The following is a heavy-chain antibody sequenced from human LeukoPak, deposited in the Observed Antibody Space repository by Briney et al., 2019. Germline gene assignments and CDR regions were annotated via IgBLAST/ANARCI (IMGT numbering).Heavy chain of an antibody. CDR1: GFTFSNYG. V-gene: IGHV3-30*02. Sequence: GGSLRLSCAASGFTFSNYGMHWVRQAPGKGLEWVAFIRYDGSNKYYADSVKGRFTISRDSSKNTLYLQMNSLRAEDTAVYYCARGRLWFGELADAFDIWGQGTMVTVSS. J-gene: IGHJ3*02. CDR2: IRYDGSNK. D-gene: IGHD3-10*01. CDR3: ARGRLWFGELADAFDI.